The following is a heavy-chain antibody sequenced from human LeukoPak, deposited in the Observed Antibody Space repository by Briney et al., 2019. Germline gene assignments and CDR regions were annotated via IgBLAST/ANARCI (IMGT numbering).Heavy chain of an antibody. CDR1: GGTFSSYA. V-gene: IGHV1-69*01. CDR2: IIPIFGTA. J-gene: IGHJ4*02. Sequence: SVKVSCTASGGTFSSYAISWVRQAPGQGLEWMGGIIPIFGTANYAQKFQGRVTITADESTSTAYMELSSLRSDDTAVYYCARKALNLGALGYWGQGTLVTVSS. D-gene: IGHD3-16*01. CDR3: ARKALNLGALGY.